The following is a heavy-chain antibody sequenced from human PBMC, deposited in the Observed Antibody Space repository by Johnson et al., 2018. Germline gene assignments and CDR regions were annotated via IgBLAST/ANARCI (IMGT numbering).Heavy chain of an antibody. D-gene: IGHD4-17*01. CDR2: IYYTGSP. Sequence: QVQLVESGPGLVKPSETLSLTCTVSGGSLRRYYWNWIRQPQGPGREWIGYIYYTGSPTYQPSLKSRVTLSVDTSNNRFSLNLNSVTAADTAIYYCARSSLSVTTPFDYWGQGILVTVSS. CDR3: ARSSLSVTTPFDY. J-gene: IGHJ4*02. V-gene: IGHV4-59*01. CDR1: GGSLRRYY.